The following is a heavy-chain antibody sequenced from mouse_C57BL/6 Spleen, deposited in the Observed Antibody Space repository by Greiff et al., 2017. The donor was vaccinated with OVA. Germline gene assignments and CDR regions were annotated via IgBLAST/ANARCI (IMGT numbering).Heavy chain of an antibody. CDR2: IRNKANGYTT. CDR3: ASYPLYDYDDGH. J-gene: IGHJ4*01. V-gene: IGHV7-3*01. CDR1: GFTFTDYY. D-gene: IGHD2-4*01. Sequence: EVQLVESGGGLVQPGGSLSLSCAASGFTFTDYYMSWVRQPPGKALEWLGFIRNKANGYTTEYSASVKGRFTISRDNSQSILYLQMNALRAEDSATYYCASYPLYDYDDGHWGQGTSVTVSS.